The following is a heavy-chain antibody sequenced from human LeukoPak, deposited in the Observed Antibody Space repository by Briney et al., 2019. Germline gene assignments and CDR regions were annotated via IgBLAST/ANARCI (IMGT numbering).Heavy chain of an antibody. D-gene: IGHD3-22*01. J-gene: IGHJ6*02. CDR3: ARAEGAYDSNGYYLNYYYYGMDV. CDR1: GFTFSSYS. V-gene: IGHV3-21*01. Sequence: GGSLRLSCAASGFTFSSYSMNWVRQAPGKGLEWVSSISSSSSYIYYADSVKGRFTTSRDNAKNSLYLQMNSLRAEDTAVYYCARAEGAYDSNGYYLNYYYYGMDVWGQGTTVTVSS. CDR2: ISSSSSYI.